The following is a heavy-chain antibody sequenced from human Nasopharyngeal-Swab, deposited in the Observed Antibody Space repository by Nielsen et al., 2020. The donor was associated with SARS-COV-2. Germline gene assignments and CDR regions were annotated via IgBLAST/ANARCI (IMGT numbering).Heavy chain of an antibody. V-gene: IGHV3-21*01. CDR3: ARDRGAYWSDYYYYGMDV. J-gene: IGHJ6*02. CDR2: ISSSNSYI. D-gene: IGHD2-21*01. CDR1: GFTFSSYS. Sequence: GESLKISCAASGFTFSSYSMNWVRQAPGKGLEWVSSISSSNSYIYYADSAKGRFTISRDKAKNSLYLQMNSLRAEDTAVYYCARDRGAYWSDYYYYGMDVWGQGTTVTVSS.